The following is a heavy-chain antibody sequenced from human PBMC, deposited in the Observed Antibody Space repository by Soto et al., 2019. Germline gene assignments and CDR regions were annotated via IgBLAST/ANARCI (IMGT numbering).Heavy chain of an antibody. CDR1: GFTFSDHY. J-gene: IGHJ6*02. V-gene: IGHV3-72*01. CDR3: VTLGPYYDFSPYYGMDV. D-gene: IGHD3-3*01. CDR2: TRNKANSYTT. Sequence: EVQLVESGGGLVQPGGSLRLSCAASGFTFSDHYMDWVRQAPGKGLEWVGRTRNKANSYTTEYAASVKGRFTISRDDSKNSLYLQMNSLKTEDTAVYYCVTLGPYYDFSPYYGMDVWGQGTTVTVSS.